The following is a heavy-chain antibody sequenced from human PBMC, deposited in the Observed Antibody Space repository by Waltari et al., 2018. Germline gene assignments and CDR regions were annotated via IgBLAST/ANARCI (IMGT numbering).Heavy chain of an antibody. CDR3: ARDLYGDLDY. V-gene: IGHV3-66*02. CDR2: IYSGGST. D-gene: IGHD4-17*01. CDR1: GFTVSSNY. Sequence: ELQLVESGGGLVTPGGSLRLSCAASGFTVSSNYMSWVRQAQGKGLEWVSVIYSGGSTYYADSVKGRFTISRDNSKNTLYLQMNSLRAEDTAVYYCARDLYGDLDYWGQGTLVTVSS. J-gene: IGHJ4*02.